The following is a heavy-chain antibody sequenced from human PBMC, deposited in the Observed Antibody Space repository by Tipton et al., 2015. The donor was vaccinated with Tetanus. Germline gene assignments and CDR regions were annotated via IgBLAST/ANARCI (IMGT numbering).Heavy chain of an antibody. J-gene: IGHJ5*02. CDR2: ISPFNGNV. CDR3: ARGRGLGPHEYFEH. Sequence: QMQLVQSGAEVKKPGASVKVSCKASGYTFTHYGVNWVRQAPGQGLEWMGWISPFNGNVNYAEKFQGGLTMTTDRSTATVYMDLRSLRSDDTAVYYCARGRGLGPHEYFEHWGQGTLVTVSS. V-gene: IGHV1-18*01. D-gene: IGHD3/OR15-3a*01. CDR1: GYTFTHYG.